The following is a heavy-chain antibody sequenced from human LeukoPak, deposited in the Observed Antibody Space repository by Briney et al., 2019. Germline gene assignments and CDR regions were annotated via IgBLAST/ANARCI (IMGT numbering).Heavy chain of an antibody. CDR1: GYSFTSYW. Sequence: GESLKISCKGSGYSFTSYWISWVRQMPGKGLEWMGRIDPSDSYTNYSPSFQGHVTISADKSISTAYLQWSSLKASDTAMYYCGRGRGISYVEPHDWFDPWGQGTLVTVSS. D-gene: IGHD6-6*01. CDR3: GRGRGISYVEPHDWFDP. V-gene: IGHV5-10-1*01. CDR2: IDPSDSYT. J-gene: IGHJ5*02.